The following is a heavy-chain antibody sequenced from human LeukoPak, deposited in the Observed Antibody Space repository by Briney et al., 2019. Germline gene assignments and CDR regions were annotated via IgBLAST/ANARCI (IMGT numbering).Heavy chain of an antibody. J-gene: IGHJ4*02. Sequence: GGSLRVSCVASGFIFSNYGMFWVRQASGKGVEWVAVIWYDGSKKYYVDSVKGRFIISREDSENTVYLQINSLRVEDTAIYYCATRPASETYYAVSDFWGQGTLVTVSS. D-gene: IGHD1-26*01. CDR1: GFIFSNYG. CDR2: IWYDGSKK. CDR3: ATRPASETYYAVSDF. V-gene: IGHV3-33*01.